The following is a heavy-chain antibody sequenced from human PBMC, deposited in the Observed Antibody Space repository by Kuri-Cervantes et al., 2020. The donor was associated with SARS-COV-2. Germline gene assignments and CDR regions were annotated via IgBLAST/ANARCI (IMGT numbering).Heavy chain of an antibody. CDR1: GFTFSSYA. Sequence: GGSLRLSCVAPGFTFSSYAMHWVRQAPGKGLEWVSGINWNGGSTGYADSVKGRFTISRDNAKNSLYLQMNSLRAEDTALYYCARDLSDSSTPPHDPWGQGTLVTVSS. J-gene: IGHJ5*02. CDR3: ARDLSDSSTPPHDP. D-gene: IGHD2-2*01. CDR2: INWNGGST. V-gene: IGHV3-20*04.